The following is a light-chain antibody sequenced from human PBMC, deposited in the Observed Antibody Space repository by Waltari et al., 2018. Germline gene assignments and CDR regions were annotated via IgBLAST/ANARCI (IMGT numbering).Light chain of an antibody. J-gene: IGKJ1*01. CDR2: AAS. V-gene: IGKV1-8*01. CDR3: QQYDGYPRT. CDR1: QGISSY. Sequence: AIRMTQSPSSFSASTGDRVTITCRASQGISSYLAWYQQKPGKAPKLLIYAASTLQSGVPSRFSGSGSVTDFTLTISCLQSEDFATYYCQQYDGYPRTFGQGTKVEIK.